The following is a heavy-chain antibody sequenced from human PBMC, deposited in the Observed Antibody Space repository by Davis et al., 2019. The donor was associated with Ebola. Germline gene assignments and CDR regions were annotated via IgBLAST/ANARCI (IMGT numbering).Heavy chain of an antibody. Sequence: GGSLRLSCAVSGFTFSSYAMSWVRQAPGKGLEWVSAISGSGGSTYYADSVKGRFTVSRDNSKKTMYLQMNSLRAEDTAVYYCARSRLSFGVVKYHYGMDVWGKGTTVTVSS. J-gene: IGHJ6*04. CDR3: ARSRLSFGVVKYHYGMDV. CDR1: GFTFSSYA. D-gene: IGHD3-3*01. CDR2: ISGSGGST. V-gene: IGHV3-23*01.